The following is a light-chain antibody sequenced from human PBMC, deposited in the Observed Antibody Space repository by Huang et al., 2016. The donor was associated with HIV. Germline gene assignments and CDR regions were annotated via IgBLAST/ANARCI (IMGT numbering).Light chain of an antibody. J-gene: IGKJ5*01. V-gene: IGKV3-11*01. CDR1: RSVRRY. Sequence: EIVLTQSPATLSLSPGESATLSCRASRSVRRYLAWYQQKPGQAPRLLIYDASTRATGTPARFSGSGSETDFTLTISGLEPEDFAVYYCQERSNWPPSITFGQGTKL. CDR3: QERSNWPPSIT. CDR2: DAS.